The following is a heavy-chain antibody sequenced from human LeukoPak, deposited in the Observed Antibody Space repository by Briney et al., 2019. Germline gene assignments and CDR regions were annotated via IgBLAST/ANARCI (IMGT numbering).Heavy chain of an antibody. CDR2: IHYSGDT. Sequence: PSETLFLTCTVSGASISSHYWSWIRQPPGKGLEYIAYIHYSGDTNYNPSLRSRVTISIDTSKNQFSLKLRSVTAADTAVYYCARLTDDVVVPSITYHYFDSWGQGTRVTVSS. CDR3: ARLTDDVVVPSITYHYFDS. V-gene: IGHV4-59*08. J-gene: IGHJ4*02. D-gene: IGHD2-2*01. CDR1: GASISSHY.